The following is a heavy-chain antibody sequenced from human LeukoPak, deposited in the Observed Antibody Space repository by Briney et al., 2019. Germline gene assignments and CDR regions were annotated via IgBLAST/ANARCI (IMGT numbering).Heavy chain of an antibody. D-gene: IGHD5-18*01. CDR2: AYSNGNT. J-gene: IGHJ4*02. V-gene: IGHV4-59*01. CDR1: GGSIGSYY. CDR3: ARDFRVGTAI. Sequence: SETLSLTCTVTGGSIGSYYWSWIRQPPGKGLEWIAYAYSNGNTKSNPSLKSRVTISVDTSKNQLSLKLTSVTAADTAVYYCARDFRVGTAIWGQGILVTVSS.